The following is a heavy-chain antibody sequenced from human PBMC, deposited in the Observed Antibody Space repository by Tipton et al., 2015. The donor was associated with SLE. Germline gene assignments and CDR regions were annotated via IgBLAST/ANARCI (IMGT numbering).Heavy chain of an antibody. J-gene: IGHJ4*02. CDR2: IYTSGST. V-gene: IGHV4-61*09. Sequence: TLSLTCTVSGGSISSGSYYWSWIRQPAGKGLEWIGYIYTSGSTNYNPSLKSRVTISVDMSKNQFSLKLSSVTAADTAVYYCAIEVYYYGSRRYRYWGQGTLVTVSS. CDR3: AIEVYYYGSRRYRY. CDR1: GGSISSGSYY. D-gene: IGHD3-10*01.